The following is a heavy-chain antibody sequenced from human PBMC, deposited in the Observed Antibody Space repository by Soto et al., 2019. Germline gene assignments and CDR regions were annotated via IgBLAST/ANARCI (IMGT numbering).Heavy chain of an antibody. CDR1: GFTFSNYA. V-gene: IGHV3-30-3*01. J-gene: IGHJ6*02. CDR2: MSFDETKK. Sequence: QVRLVESGGGVVQPGRSLRLSCAASGFTFSNYAMHWVRQAPGKGLEWVAVMSFDETKKYHAASVEGRFTISRDNSQNTLDLQMYSLRAEDTALYYCARSHAPYYYDTTGFFFGLDVWGQGTTVVVSS. D-gene: IGHD3-22*01. CDR3: ARSHAPYYYDTTGFFFGLDV.